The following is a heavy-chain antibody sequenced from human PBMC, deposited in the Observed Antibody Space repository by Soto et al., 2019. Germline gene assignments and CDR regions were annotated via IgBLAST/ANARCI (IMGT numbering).Heavy chain of an antibody. J-gene: IGHJ6*02. Sequence: QVQLQESGPGLVKPSETLSLTCSVSGASVGSYYWSWIRQPPGKGLEWIGYVYYDGSTNYNPSLETRVTISIDTSKNQVSLKLNSVTAADTAVYHCARGRRSPTVYYGLDVWGQGTTVAVSS. CDR1: GASVGSYY. V-gene: IGHV4-59*02. CDR3: ARGRRSPTVYYGLDV. D-gene: IGHD1-26*01. CDR2: VYYDGST.